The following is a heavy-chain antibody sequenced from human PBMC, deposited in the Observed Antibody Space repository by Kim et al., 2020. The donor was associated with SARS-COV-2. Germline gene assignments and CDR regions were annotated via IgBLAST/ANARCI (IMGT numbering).Heavy chain of an antibody. J-gene: IGHJ6*01. Sequence: KGRLTISRDNSKNALYLQMNSLRGEETAVYYCAKDCTNGVCRNYYGMDVWGQGTTVTVSS. D-gene: IGHD2-8*01. V-gene: IGHV3-23*01. CDR3: AKDCTNGVCRNYYGMDV.